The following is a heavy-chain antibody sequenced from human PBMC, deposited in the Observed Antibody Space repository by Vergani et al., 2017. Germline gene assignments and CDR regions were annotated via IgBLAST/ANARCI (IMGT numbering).Heavy chain of an antibody. J-gene: IGHJ4*02. CDR2: IYTTGST. CDR3: ARGYDGRGDN. Sequence: QVQLQESGPGLVKPSQTLSLICSVSGDSITSSTYYWSWTRQPAGKGLEYIGRIYTTGSTNYNPSLKSRVTISVDTSKNQFSLNLSSVTAADTAMYYCARGYDGRGDNWGQGTLVTVSS. V-gene: IGHV4-61*02. D-gene: IGHD3-16*01. CDR1: GDSITSSTYY.